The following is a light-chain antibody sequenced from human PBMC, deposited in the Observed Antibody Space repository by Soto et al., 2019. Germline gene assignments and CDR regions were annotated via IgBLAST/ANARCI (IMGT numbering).Light chain of an antibody. V-gene: IGKV1-5*03. Sequence: DILMTQSPSTLSGSVGDRVTITCRASQTISSWLAWYQQKPGQAPKLLIYNASTLKSGIPSRFSGSGSGTEFTLTISSLQPDDFATYYCQHYNSYPDAFGQGTKVELK. CDR1: QTISSW. CDR2: NAS. CDR3: QHYNSYPDA. J-gene: IGKJ1*01.